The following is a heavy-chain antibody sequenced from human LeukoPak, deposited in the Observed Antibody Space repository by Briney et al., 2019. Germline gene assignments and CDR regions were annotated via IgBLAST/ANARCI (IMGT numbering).Heavy chain of an antibody. J-gene: IGHJ4*02. CDR2: IYYSGST. Sequence: SETLSLTCTVSGGSISSSSYYWGWIRQPPGKGLEWIGSIYYSGSTYYNPSLKSRVTISVDTSKNQFSLKLSSVTAADTAVYYCARDPGLRWGFDYWGLGTLVTVSS. V-gene: IGHV4-39*07. CDR3: ARDPGLRWGFDY. CDR1: GGSISSSSYY. D-gene: IGHD4-23*01.